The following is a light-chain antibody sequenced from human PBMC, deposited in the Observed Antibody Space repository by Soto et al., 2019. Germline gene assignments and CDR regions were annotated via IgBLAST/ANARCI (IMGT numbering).Light chain of an antibody. V-gene: IGLV2-14*03. J-gene: IGLJ2*01. Sequence: QSALTQPASVSASPGQSITISCTGTSSDIGIYNFVSWYQQHPGKAPKLLVYDVTNRPSGVSNRFSGSKSGSTASLTISGLQAEEAADYYCTSYTNTNALVFGGGTQLTVL. CDR2: DVT. CDR1: SSDIGIYNF. CDR3: TSYTNTNALV.